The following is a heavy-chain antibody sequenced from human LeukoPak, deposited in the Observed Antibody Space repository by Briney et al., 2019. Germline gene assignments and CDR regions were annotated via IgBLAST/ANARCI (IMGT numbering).Heavy chain of an antibody. J-gene: IGHJ4*02. CDR2: IIPIFGTA. CDR3: AAQLYGDYEVDY. CDR1: GGTFSSYA. D-gene: IGHD4-17*01. Sequence: SVTVSCKASGGTFSSYAIRWMRQAPGQGLEWMGGIIPIFGTANYAQKFQGRVTITTDESTSTAYMELSSLRSEDTAVYYCAAQLYGDYEVDYWGQGTLVTVSS. V-gene: IGHV1-69*05.